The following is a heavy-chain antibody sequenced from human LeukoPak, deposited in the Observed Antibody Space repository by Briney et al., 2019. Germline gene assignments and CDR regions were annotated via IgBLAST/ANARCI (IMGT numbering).Heavy chain of an antibody. J-gene: IGHJ4*02. V-gene: IGHV1-2*02. CDR3: ARSVGGSYYYDY. Sequence: ASVKVSCKASGYTFTGYYMHWVRQAPGQGLEWMGWINPNSGGTNYAQKFQGRVTMARDTSISTAYMELSRLRSDDTAVYYCARSVGGSYYYDYWGQGTLVTVSS. CDR1: GYTFTGYY. CDR2: INPNSGGT. D-gene: IGHD2-15*01.